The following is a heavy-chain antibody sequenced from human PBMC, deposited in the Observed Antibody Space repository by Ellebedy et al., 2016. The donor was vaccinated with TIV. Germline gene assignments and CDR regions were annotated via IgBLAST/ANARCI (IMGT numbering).Heavy chain of an antibody. CDR3: ARRRPRPYNWFDP. Sequence: MPSETLSLTCAVYGGSFSGYYWSWIRQPPGKGLEWIGEINHSGSTNYNPSLKSRVTISVDTSKNQFSLKLGSVTAADTAVYYCARRRPRPYNWFDPWGQGTLVTVSS. J-gene: IGHJ5*02. D-gene: IGHD6-6*01. CDR2: INHSGST. CDR1: GGSFSGYY. V-gene: IGHV4-34*01.